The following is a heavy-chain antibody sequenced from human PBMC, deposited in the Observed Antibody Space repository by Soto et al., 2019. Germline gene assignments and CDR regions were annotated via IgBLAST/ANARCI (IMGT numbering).Heavy chain of an antibody. J-gene: IGHJ4*02. CDR2: ISYDGSNK. Sequence: GGSLRLSCAASGFTFSSYGMHWVRQAPGKGLEWVAVISYDGSNKYYADSVKGRFTISRDNSKNTLYLQMNSLRAEDTAVYYCAKGSVTQTFDYWGQGTLVTVSS. V-gene: IGHV3-30*18. CDR3: AKGSVTQTFDY. CDR1: GFTFSSYG. D-gene: IGHD4-4*01.